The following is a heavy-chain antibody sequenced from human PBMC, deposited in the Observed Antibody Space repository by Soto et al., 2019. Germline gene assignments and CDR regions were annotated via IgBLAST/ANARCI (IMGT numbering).Heavy chain of an antibody. Sequence: SETLSLTCTVSGGSISSYYWSWIRQPPGKGLEWIGYIYYSGSTNYNPSLKSRVTISVDTSKNQFSLKQSSVTAADTAVYYCARLNGYCSGGSCYYAWFDPWGQGTLVTVSS. CDR1: GGSISSYY. CDR3: ARLNGYCSGGSCYYAWFDP. D-gene: IGHD2-15*01. V-gene: IGHV4-59*08. J-gene: IGHJ5*02. CDR2: IYYSGST.